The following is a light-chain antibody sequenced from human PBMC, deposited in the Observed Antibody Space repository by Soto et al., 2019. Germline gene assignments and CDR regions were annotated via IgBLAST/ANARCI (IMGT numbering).Light chain of an antibody. CDR1: QDVSQC. J-gene: IGKJ2*01. V-gene: IGKV1-5*03. Sequence: DIQMTQSPSTLSASVGDRVIITCRASQDVSQCLAWYQQKPGKAPKLLIYKASQLESGVPSRFSGRGSGTEFTLTIRDLQPDDFATYFCQQYDSDSYTFGQGTKLDIK. CDR3: QQYDSDSYT. CDR2: KAS.